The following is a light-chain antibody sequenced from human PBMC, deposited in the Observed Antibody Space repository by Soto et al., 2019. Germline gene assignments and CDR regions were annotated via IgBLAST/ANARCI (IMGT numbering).Light chain of an antibody. J-gene: IGKJ3*01. Sequence: DIQLTQSPSFLSASVGDRVTITCRASQDVSRYLAWYQQKPGKAPNLLIYAASTLRSGVPSRFSGSGSETAFTLTISSLQPEDFATYYWQQLNSYVFAFGPGTKVDIK. V-gene: IGKV1-9*01. CDR1: QDVSRY. CDR2: AAS. CDR3: QQLNSYVFA.